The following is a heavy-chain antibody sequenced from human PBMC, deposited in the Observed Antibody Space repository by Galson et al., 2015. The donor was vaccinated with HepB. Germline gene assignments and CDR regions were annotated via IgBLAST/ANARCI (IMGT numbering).Heavy chain of an antibody. Sequence: VKVSCKVSGYTFTDYYMHWVQQAPGKGLEWMGLVDPEDGETIYAEKFQGRVTITADTSTDTAYMELSSLRSEDTAVYYCATDRLIVGANNLNWFDPWGQGTLVTVSS. CDR1: GYTFTDYY. CDR2: VDPEDGET. CDR3: ATDRLIVGANNLNWFDP. V-gene: IGHV1-69-2*01. D-gene: IGHD1-26*01. J-gene: IGHJ5*02.